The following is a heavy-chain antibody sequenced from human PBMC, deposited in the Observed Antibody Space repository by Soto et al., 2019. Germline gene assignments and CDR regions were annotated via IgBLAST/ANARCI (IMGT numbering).Heavy chain of an antibody. Sequence: GASVKVSCKASGGTFSSYAISWVRQAPGQGLEWMGGIIPIFGTANYAQKFQGRVTITADESTSTAYMELSSLRSEDTAVYYCARDSISGPTIFGVDWGQGTTVTVSS. V-gene: IGHV1-69*13. CDR2: IIPIFGTA. J-gene: IGHJ6*02. CDR1: GGTFSSYA. D-gene: IGHD3-3*01. CDR3: ARDSISGPTIFGVD.